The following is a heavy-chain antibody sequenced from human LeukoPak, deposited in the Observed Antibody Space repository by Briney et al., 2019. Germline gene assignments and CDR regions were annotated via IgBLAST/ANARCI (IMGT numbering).Heavy chain of an antibody. CDR2: INAGNGNT. V-gene: IGHV1-3*01. D-gene: IGHD3-10*01. Sequence: ASVKVSCKASGYTFTNYAIHWVRQAPGQRLEWMGWINAGNGNTKYSQKFQGRVTITRDTSASRAYMELSSLRSEDTAVYYCASGAGSGTYLFDYWGQGTLVTVSS. CDR3: ASGAGSGTYLFDY. J-gene: IGHJ4*02. CDR1: GYTFTNYA.